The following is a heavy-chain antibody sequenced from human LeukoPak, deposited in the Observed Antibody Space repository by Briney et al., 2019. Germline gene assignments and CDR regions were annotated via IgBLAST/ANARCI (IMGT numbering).Heavy chain of an antibody. CDR3: ARDIVVVVAAKPLYYFDY. Sequence: ASVKVSCKASGYTFTGYYMHWVRQAPGQGLEWMGWINPNSGGTNYAQKFQGWVTMTRDTSISTAYMELSRLRSDDTAVYYCARDIVVVVAAKPLYYFDYWGQGTLVTVSS. CDR2: INPNSGGT. D-gene: IGHD2-15*01. J-gene: IGHJ4*02. V-gene: IGHV1-2*04. CDR1: GYTFTGYY.